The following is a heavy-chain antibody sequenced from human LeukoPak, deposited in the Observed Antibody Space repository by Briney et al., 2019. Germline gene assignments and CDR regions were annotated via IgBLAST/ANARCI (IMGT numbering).Heavy chain of an antibody. CDR3: ARGEYDYVWGSYRYPAFDY. D-gene: IGHD3-16*02. CDR2: INHSGST. J-gene: IGHJ4*02. V-gene: IGHV4-34*01. Sequence: SETLSLTCAVYGGSFSGYYWSWIRQPPGKGLEWIGEINHSGSTNYNPSLKSRVTISVDTSKNQFSLKLSSVTAADTAVYDCARGEYDYVWGSYRYPAFDYWGQGTLVTVSS. CDR1: GGSFSGYY.